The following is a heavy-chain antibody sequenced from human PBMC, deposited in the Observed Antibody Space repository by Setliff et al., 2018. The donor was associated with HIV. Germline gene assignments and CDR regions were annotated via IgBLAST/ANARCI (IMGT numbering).Heavy chain of an antibody. CDR2: INHSGST. CDR3: ARVRLELRQYWFDS. Sequence: SETLSLTCSVCGASISGINYYWSWIRQPPGKGLEWIGEINHSGSTNYNPSLKRRVTISVDTSKNQFSLKLNSVTAADTAVYYCARVRLELRQYWFDSWGQGSPVTVSS. CDR1: GASISGINYY. J-gene: IGHJ5*01. D-gene: IGHD1-7*01. V-gene: IGHV4-34*01.